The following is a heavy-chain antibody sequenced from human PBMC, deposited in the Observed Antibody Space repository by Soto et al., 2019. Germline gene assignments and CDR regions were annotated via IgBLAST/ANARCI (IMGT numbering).Heavy chain of an antibody. CDR3: ARDQNFWSGYYRGGMDV. CDR2: IYYSGST. CDR1: GGSISSGGYY. J-gene: IGHJ6*02. V-gene: IGHV4-31*03. Sequence: SETLSLTCTVSGGSISSGGYYWSWIRQHPGKGLEWIGYIYYSGSTYYNPSLKSRVTISVDTSKNQFSLKLSSVTAADTAVYYCARDQNFWSGYYRGGMDVWGQGTTVTVSS. D-gene: IGHD3-3*01.